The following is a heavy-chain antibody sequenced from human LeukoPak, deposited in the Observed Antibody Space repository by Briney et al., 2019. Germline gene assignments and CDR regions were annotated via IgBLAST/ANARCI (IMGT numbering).Heavy chain of an antibody. CDR2: IYYSGST. CDR3: ARHSALDY. Sequence: SETLSLTCTVSGGSISSYYWSWIRQPPGKGLEWIGYIYYSGSTNYNPSLKSRVTISVDTSKNQFSLKLSSVTAADTAVYYCARHSALDYWGQGTLVTVSS. CDR1: GGSISSYY. V-gene: IGHV4-59*08. J-gene: IGHJ4*02.